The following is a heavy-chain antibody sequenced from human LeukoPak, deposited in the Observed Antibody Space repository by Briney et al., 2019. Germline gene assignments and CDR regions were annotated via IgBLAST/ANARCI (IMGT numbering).Heavy chain of an antibody. V-gene: IGHV1-18*01. Sequence: GASVKVSCKASGGTFSSYAISWVRQAPGQGLEWMGWISAYNGNTNYAQKLQGRVTMTTDTSTNTAYMELRSLRSDDTAVYYCARSVGATTHLDYWGQGTLVTVSS. CDR1: GGTFSSYA. CDR3: ARSVGATTHLDY. J-gene: IGHJ4*02. D-gene: IGHD1-26*01. CDR2: ISAYNGNT.